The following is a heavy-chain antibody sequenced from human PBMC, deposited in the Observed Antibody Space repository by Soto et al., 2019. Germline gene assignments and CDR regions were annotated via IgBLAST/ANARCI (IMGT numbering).Heavy chain of an antibody. D-gene: IGHD5-12*01. Sequence: QITLKESGPPLVNPTQTLTLTCTFSGFSLSTSGVGVGWIRQPPGKALEWLALIYWNDDKRYSPSLKSRLTITKDTSKNQVVLTMTNMDPVDTATYYCAHSHRSGYDLYYYYYGMDVWGQGTTVTVSS. CDR3: AHSHRSGYDLYYYYYGMDV. V-gene: IGHV2-5*01. CDR1: GFSLSTSGVG. CDR2: IYWNDDK. J-gene: IGHJ6*02.